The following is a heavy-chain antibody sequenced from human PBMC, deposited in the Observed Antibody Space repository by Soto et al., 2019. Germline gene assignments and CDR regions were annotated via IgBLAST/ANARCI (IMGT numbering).Heavy chain of an antibody. J-gene: IGHJ4*02. V-gene: IGHV3-30*18. CDR1: GFTFSSFG. Sequence: QVQLVESGGGVVQPGRSLRLSCAASGFTFSSFGMHWVRQAPGKGLEWVTFISWDGSKKFYADSVKGRFTISRDNSKNTLYVQMNSLRGEDTAVYYCAKGRSYNLLTGYSAPYDDWGQGTLVTVSS. D-gene: IGHD3-9*01. CDR2: ISWDGSKK. CDR3: AKGRSYNLLTGYSAPYDD.